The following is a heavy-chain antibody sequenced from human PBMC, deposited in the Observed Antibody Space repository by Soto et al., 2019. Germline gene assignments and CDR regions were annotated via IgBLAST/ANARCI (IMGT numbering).Heavy chain of an antibody. V-gene: IGHV4-59*01. CDR1: GGSINVYY. CDR3: ARGVGSSPPRY. D-gene: IGHD1-26*01. Sequence: SETLSLTCTISGGSINVYYWSWVRQPPGHELEWIGYIYASGSPYYNPSLRSRVTISADTSKNQISLKLTSPTAADTAVYYCARGVGSSPPRYWGQGTLVTVSS. CDR2: IYASGSP. J-gene: IGHJ4*02.